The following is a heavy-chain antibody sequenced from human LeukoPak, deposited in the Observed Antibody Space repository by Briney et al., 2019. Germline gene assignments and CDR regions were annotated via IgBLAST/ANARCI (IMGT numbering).Heavy chain of an antibody. CDR3: ARCSVPAAILWFDP. D-gene: IGHD2-2*01. J-gene: IGHJ5*02. CDR2: IYHSGST. V-gene: IGHV4-34*01. Sequence: SETLSLTCAVYGGSFSGYYWSWIRQPPGKGLEWIGSIYHSGSTYYNPSLKSRVTISVDTSKNQFSLKLSSVTAADTAVYYCARCSVPAAILWFDPWGQGTLVTVSS. CDR1: GGSFSGYY.